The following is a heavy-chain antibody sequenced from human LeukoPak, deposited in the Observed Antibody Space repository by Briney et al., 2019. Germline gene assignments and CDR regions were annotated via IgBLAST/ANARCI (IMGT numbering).Heavy chain of an antibody. J-gene: IGHJ4*02. CDR1: GSTFSSYA. Sequence: GRSLRLSCAASGSTFSSYAMHRVRQAPGKGLEWVAVISYDGSNKYYADSVKGRFTISRDNSKNTLYLQMNSLRAEDTAVYYCARGGAVAVLYYFDYWGQGTLVTVSS. CDR3: ARGGAVAVLYYFDY. D-gene: IGHD6-19*01. V-gene: IGHV3-30-3*01. CDR2: ISYDGSNK.